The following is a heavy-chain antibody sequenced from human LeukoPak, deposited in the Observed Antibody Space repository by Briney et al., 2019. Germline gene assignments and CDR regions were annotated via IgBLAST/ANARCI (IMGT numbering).Heavy chain of an antibody. V-gene: IGHV4-39*01. D-gene: IGHD3-22*01. CDR2: IYYSGST. J-gene: IGHJ4*02. Sequence: SETLSLTCTVSGGSISSPTYYWAWIRQPPGKGLEWIGTIYYSGSTFYNPSLKSRVTISVDTSKNQFSLKLSSVTAADTAVYYCARLGGYYDPPGYWGQGTLVTVSS. CDR1: GGSISSPTYY. CDR3: ARLGGYYDPPGY.